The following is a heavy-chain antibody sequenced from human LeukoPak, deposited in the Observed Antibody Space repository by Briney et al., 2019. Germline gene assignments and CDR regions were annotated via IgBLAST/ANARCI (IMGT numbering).Heavy chain of an antibody. CDR1: GYTFTNYA. V-gene: IGHV1-2*02. D-gene: IGHD6-13*01. CDR2: ITPSGAT. Sequence: ASVKVSCKASGYTFTNYAMHWVRQVPGQGLEWMGWITPSGATNYPQKFQGRVAITRDTSITTAYMDLSRLTSDDTAVYYCARWRGYSSGWSGPFDDWGQGTLVTVSS. CDR3: ARWRGYSSGWSGPFDD. J-gene: IGHJ4*02.